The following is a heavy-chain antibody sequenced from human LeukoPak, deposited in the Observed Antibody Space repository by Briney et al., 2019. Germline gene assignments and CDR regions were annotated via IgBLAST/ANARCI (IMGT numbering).Heavy chain of an antibody. D-gene: IGHD3-9*01. CDR3: AKRRTNYDILTGDFDY. CDR1: GFTFSSYG. Sequence: GGSLRLSCEASGFTFSSYGMSWVRQASGKGLEWVSGISVSGGNTFYADSVKGRFTISRDNSKNTPYLQMNSLRAEDTAVYYCAKRRTNYDILTGDFDYWGQGTLVTVSS. J-gene: IGHJ4*02. V-gene: IGHV3-23*01. CDR2: ISVSGGNT.